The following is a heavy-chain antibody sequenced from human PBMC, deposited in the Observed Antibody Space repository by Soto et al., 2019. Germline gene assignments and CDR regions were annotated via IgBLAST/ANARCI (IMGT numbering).Heavy chain of an antibody. CDR3: AKDHSSSWYHLLPYYYYGMDV. CDR1: GFTFSSYG. V-gene: IGHV3-30*18. Sequence: PVGSLRLSGAASGFTFSSYGMHWVRQAPGKGLEWVAVISYDGSNKYYADSVKGRFTISRDNSKNTLYLQMNSLRAEDTAVYYCAKDHSSSWYHLLPYYYYGMDVWGQGTTVTVSS. D-gene: IGHD6-13*01. J-gene: IGHJ6*02. CDR2: ISYDGSNK.